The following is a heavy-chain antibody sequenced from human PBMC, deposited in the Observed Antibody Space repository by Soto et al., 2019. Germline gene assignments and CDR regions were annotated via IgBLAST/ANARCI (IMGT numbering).Heavy chain of an antibody. CDR3: ARAQYTGSYLDACDV. CDR1: GFSFSSYG. J-gene: IGHJ3*01. V-gene: IGHV3-33*03. CDR2: IWYDGSNK. D-gene: IGHD1-26*01. Sequence: QVHLVESGGGVVQPGRSLRLSCAASGFSFSSYGMHWVRQAPGKGLDWVAVIWYDGSNKYYAESVKGRFTISRDNSKNTLYLQMNSLTVEDTAVYYCARAQYTGSYLDACDVWGQGTRVTVSS.